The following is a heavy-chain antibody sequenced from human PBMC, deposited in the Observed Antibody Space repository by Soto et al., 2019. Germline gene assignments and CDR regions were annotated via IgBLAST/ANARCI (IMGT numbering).Heavy chain of an antibody. CDR2: ISSSSSYI. CDR3: ARDGGSGMGYCSSTSCPHDAFDI. V-gene: IGHV3-21*01. J-gene: IGHJ3*02. CDR1: GFTFSSYS. Sequence: GGSLRLSCAASGFTFSSYSMNWVRQAPGKGLEWVSSISSSSSYIYYADSVKGRFTISRDNAKNSLYLQMNSLRAEDTAVYYCARDGGSGMGYCSSTSCPHDAFDIWGQGTIVTVSS. D-gene: IGHD2-2*01.